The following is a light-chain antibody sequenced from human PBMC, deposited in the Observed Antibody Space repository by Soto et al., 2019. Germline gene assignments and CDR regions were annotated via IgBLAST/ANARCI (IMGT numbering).Light chain of an antibody. Sequence: QSALTQPPSASGSPGQSVTISCTGTGSDIGGYNFVSWYQQRPGKVPKLIIYEVNKRPSGVPDRFSGSKSGNTASLTVSGVQDAEEADYYCSSYAGTNNRYVFGTGTKLTVL. CDR2: EVN. CDR1: GSDIGGYNF. CDR3: SSYAGTNNRYV. J-gene: IGLJ1*01. V-gene: IGLV2-8*01.